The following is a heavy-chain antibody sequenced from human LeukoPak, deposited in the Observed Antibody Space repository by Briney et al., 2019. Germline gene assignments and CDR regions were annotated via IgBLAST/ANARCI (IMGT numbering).Heavy chain of an antibody. CDR3: ARYSSSSTYFDS. CDR1: GFTFSTYW. D-gene: IGHD6-6*01. CDR2: ITQDGSEK. V-gene: IGHV3-7*03. J-gene: IGHJ4*02. Sequence: PRRSMTLSCAAAGFTFSTYWMSWVRQAPGNGPEWVANITQDGSEKSYAASVRGRFPLSRDNAKNSLYMQMNSWRAEDTSVYYCARYSSSSTYFDSWGQGTLVTVSS.